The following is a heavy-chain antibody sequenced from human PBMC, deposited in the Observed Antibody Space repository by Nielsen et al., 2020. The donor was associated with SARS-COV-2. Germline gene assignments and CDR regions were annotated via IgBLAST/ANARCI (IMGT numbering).Heavy chain of an antibody. CDR1: GFTFDDYA. J-gene: IGHJ4*02. CDR3: ATGGYYFDY. Sequence: GGSLRLSCAASGFTFDDYAMHWVRQAPGKGLEWVGRVKSKYNGGTTDYAAPVRGRFTVSRDDSKNTVYLQMDSLKAEDTAVYYCATGGYYFDYWGQGTLVTVSS. CDR2: VKSKYNGGTT. V-gene: IGHV3-15*01.